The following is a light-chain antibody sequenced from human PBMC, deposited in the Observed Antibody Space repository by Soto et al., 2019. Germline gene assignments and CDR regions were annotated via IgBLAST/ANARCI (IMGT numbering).Light chain of an antibody. CDR2: EVS. V-gene: IGLV2-14*01. Sequence: QSALTQPASVSGSPGQSITIFCTGTSSDVGGYNYVSWYQQHPGKAPKLIIYEVSNRPSGVSNRFSGSKSGNTASLTISGLHADDEADYYCSSYSSSSTLLFGGGTKLTVL. J-gene: IGLJ2*01. CDR1: SSDVGGYNY. CDR3: SSYSSSSTLL.